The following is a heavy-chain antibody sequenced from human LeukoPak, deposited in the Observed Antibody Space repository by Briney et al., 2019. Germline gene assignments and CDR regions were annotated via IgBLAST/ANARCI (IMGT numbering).Heavy chain of an antibody. Sequence: GGSLRLSCEASGFTFTSSWMSWVRQAPGKGLEWVAYIKQDGSEKYYVDSVKGRFTISRDNAKNSLYLQMNSLRAEDTAVYYCAKGADTYDILTGYYTRGQGTLVTVSS. J-gene: IGHJ4*02. CDR1: GFTFTSSW. D-gene: IGHD3-9*01. V-gene: IGHV3-7*03. CDR2: IKQDGSEK. CDR3: AKGADTYDILTGYYT.